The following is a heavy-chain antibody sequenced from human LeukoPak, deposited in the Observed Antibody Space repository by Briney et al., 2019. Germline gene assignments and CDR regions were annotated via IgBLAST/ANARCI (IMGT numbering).Heavy chain of an antibody. CDR3: ARVIYDYAREAYYYYYMDV. V-gene: IGHV4-59*01. CDR2: IYYSGST. J-gene: IGHJ6*03. Sequence: NTSETLSLTCSVSDDSITMYYWTWIRQPPGKGLEWIGYIYYSGSTNYNPSLKSRVTISVDTSKNQFSLKLSSVTAADTAVYYCARVIYDYAREAYYYYYMDVWGKGTTVTISS. CDR1: DDSITMYY. D-gene: IGHD3-16*01.